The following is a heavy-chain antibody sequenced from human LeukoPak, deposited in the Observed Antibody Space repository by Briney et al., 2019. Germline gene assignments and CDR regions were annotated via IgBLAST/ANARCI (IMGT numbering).Heavy chain of an antibody. CDR3: ARDNGLIAVAGTFYFDY. D-gene: IGHD6-19*01. CDR1: GGTFSSYA. CDR2: IIPIFGTA. J-gene: IGHJ4*02. Sequence: GSSVKVSCKASGGTFSSYAISWVRQAPGQGLEWMGGIIPIFGTANYAQKFQGRVTITADKSTSTAYMELNSLRAEDTAVYYCARDNGLIAVAGTFYFDYWGQGTLVTVSS. V-gene: IGHV1-69*06.